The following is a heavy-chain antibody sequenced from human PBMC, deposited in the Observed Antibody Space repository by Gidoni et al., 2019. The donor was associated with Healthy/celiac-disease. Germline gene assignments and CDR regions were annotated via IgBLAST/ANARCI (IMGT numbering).Heavy chain of an antibody. CDR1: GGSISSSSYY. Sequence: QLQLQESGPGLVKPSETLSLTCTVSGGSISSSSYYWGWIRQPPGKGLEWIGSIYYSGSTYYNPSLKSRVTISVDTSKNQFSLKLSSVTAADTAVYYCARLRIAAAGSLSRIDYWGQGTLVTVSS. CDR3: ARLRIAAAGSLSRIDY. CDR2: IYYSGST. J-gene: IGHJ4*02. V-gene: IGHV4-39*01. D-gene: IGHD6-13*01.